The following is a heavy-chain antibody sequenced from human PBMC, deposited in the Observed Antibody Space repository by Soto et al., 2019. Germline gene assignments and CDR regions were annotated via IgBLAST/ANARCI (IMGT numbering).Heavy chain of an antibody. J-gene: IGHJ4*01. CDR3: ARDSGYGSGSSVNHYLDC. D-gene: IGHD3-10*01. CDR1: GGSFSGYF. CDR2: INHSGIT. V-gene: IGHV4-34*01. Sequence: SETLSLTCTVSGGSFSGYFWTWIRQPPGKGLEWLAEINHSGITNYNPSVESRVSMSVDTSKNQFSLRLYSVTAADTAVYYCARDSGYGSGSSVNHYLDCWGRGTLVTVSS.